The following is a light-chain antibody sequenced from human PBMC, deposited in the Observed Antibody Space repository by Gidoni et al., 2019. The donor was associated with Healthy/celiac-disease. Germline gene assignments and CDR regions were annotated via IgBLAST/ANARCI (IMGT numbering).Light chain of an antibody. CDR2: EVS. J-gene: IGLJ2*01. V-gene: IGLV2-14*01. Sequence: QSAMKQHASVSGSPGQSITISCPGTSSDVGGYNYVSWYQQHPGKAPKLMIYEVSNRPSGVSNRFSGSKSGNTASLTISGLQAEDEADYYCSSYTSSSTLVFGGGTKLTVL. CDR1: SSDVGGYNY. CDR3: SSYTSSSTLV.